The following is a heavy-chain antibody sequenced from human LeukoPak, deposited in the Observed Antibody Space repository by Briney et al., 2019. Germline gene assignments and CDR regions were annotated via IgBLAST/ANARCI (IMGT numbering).Heavy chain of an antibody. D-gene: IGHD6-13*01. CDR1: GFTFTRYW. Sequence: GGSLRLSCATSGFTFTRYWMHWVRQAPGKGLVWVSRLNSDGSTTNYADSVKGRFTISRDNSKNTLYLQMNSLGAEDTAVYYCARPTSSWYPWAFDIWGQGTMVTVSS. CDR3: ARPTSSWYPWAFDI. J-gene: IGHJ3*02. V-gene: IGHV3-74*01. CDR2: LNSDGSTT.